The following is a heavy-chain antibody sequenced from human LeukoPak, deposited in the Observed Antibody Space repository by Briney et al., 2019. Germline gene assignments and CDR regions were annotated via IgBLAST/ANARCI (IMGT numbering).Heavy chain of an antibody. CDR1: GFTFSGSA. J-gene: IGHJ6*03. Sequence: GGSLRLSCAASGFTFSGSAMHWVRQASGKGLEWVGRIRSKANSYATAYAASVKGRFTISRDDSKNTAYLQMNSLKTEDTAVYYCSRSGYGDYYYYYMDVWGKGTTVTVSS. CDR3: SRSGYGDYYYYYMDV. D-gene: IGHD3-10*01. V-gene: IGHV3-73*01. CDR2: IRSKANSYAT.